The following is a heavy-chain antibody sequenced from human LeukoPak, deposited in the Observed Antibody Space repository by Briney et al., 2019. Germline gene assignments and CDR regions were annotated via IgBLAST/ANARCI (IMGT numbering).Heavy chain of an antibody. CDR2: ISSNGGNT. D-gene: IGHD6-19*01. CDR1: GFTFRSYD. CDR3: VKEDITVAGFFDY. J-gene: IGHJ4*02. V-gene: IGHV3-64D*09. Sequence: GGSLRLFCSASGFTFRSYDMHWVRQAPGKGLEYVSAISSNGGNTYYADSVKGRFTISRDNSKNTLYLQMSSLRVEDTAVYYCVKEDITVAGFFDYWGQGTVVTVSS.